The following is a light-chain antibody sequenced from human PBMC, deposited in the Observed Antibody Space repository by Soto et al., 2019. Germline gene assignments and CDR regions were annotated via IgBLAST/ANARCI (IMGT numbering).Light chain of an antibody. V-gene: IGLV7-46*01. CDR3: LLSYTDGDVV. CDR2: DTR. Sequence: QAVVTQEPSLTVSPGGTVTLTCGSSTGAVTGNLYPYWFQQKPGQAPTTLIYDTRNKHSWTPARFSGSLLGGKAALTLSGALPEDEAEYFCLLSYTDGDVVFGGGTKLTVL. J-gene: IGLJ2*01. CDR1: TGAVTGNLY.